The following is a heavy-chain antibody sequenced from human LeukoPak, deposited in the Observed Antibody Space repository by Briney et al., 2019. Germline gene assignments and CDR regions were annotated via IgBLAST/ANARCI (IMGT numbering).Heavy chain of an antibody. J-gene: IGHJ1*01. CDR3: AKIERLRVVTRWYFQH. V-gene: IGHV3-30*18. CDR1: GFTFSSYG. D-gene: IGHD3-16*01. CDR2: ISYDGSNK. Sequence: PGRSLRLSCAASGFTFSSYGMHWVRQAPGKGLEWVAVISYDGSNKYYADSVKGRFTISRDSSKNTLYLPMNSLGAEDTAVYYCAKIERLRVVTRWYFQHWGQGTLVTVSS.